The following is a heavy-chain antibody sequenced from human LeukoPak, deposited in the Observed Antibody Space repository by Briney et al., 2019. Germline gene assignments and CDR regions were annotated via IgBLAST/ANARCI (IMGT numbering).Heavy chain of an antibody. CDR2: IYTSGST. CDR1: GGSISSGSYY. J-gene: IGHJ5*02. V-gene: IGHV4-61*02. Sequence: SQTLSLTCTVSGGSISSGSYYWSWIRQPAGKGLEWIGRIYTSGSTNYNPSLKSRFTISVDTSKNQFSLKLSSVTAADTAVYYCARDVSGYAWFDPWGQGTLVTVSS. CDR3: ARDVSGYAWFDP. D-gene: IGHD3-22*01.